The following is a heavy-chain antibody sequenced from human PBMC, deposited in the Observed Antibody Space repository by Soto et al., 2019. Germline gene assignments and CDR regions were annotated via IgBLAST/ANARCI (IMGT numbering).Heavy chain of an antibody. CDR3: ARDKGDGYKYGIFWF. J-gene: IGHJ4*02. Sequence: QVQLQESGPGLVKPSQTLSLTCTVSGGSVSSGGYYWNWIRQPPGKGLEWIGYIRDSATTYFSPSLKARFTISVDPSKNQFTLKVKSVTAADTAIYYCARDKGDGYKYGIFWFWGQGALVTCSS. CDR2: IRDSATT. D-gene: IGHD5-12*01. V-gene: IGHV4-31*03. CDR1: GGSVSSGGYY.